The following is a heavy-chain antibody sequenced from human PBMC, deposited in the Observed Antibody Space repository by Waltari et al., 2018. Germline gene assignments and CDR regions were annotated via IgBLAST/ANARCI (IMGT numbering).Heavy chain of an antibody. Sequence: QVLLQQSGPGLVRPSQTLPLTCSISGDSVSSYSSAWNWVRQSPSRGLEWLGRTYFRSKWSDDYAVSVRGRITINPDTSKNQFSLHLNSVTPEDTAVYYCARGVVANTYYFDYWGQGILVTVSS. D-gene: IGHD2-15*01. V-gene: IGHV6-1*01. CDR3: ARGVVANTYYFDY. J-gene: IGHJ4*02. CDR1: GDSVSSYSSA. CDR2: TYFRSKWSD.